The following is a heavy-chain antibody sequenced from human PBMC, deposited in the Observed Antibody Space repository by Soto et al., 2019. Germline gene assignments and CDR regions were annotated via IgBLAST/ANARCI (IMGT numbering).Heavy chain of an antibody. D-gene: IGHD6-19*01. V-gene: IGHV3-21*01. Sequence: EVQLVESRGGLVKPGGSLRLSCAASGFSFSNYTLNWVRQAPGKGLEWVSSISRSSGNIYYADSVKGRFTISRDNAKNSLYLQMYSLRAEDTAVYYCARDLKVAGTNSYYYYGMDVWGHGTTVTVSS. CDR2: ISRSSGNI. J-gene: IGHJ6*02. CDR3: ARDLKVAGTNSYYYYGMDV. CDR1: GFSFSNYT.